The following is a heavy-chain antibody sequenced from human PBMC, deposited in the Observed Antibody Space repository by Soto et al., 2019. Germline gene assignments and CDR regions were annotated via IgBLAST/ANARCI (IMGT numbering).Heavy chain of an antibody. V-gene: IGHV3-23*01. CDR1: GFTFSSYA. CDR3: AKGSGYCSSTSCHRLQYPYYFDY. J-gene: IGHJ4*02. D-gene: IGHD2-2*01. CDR2: ISGSGGST. Sequence: AGGSLRLSCAASGFTFSSYAMSWVRQAPGKGLEWVSAISGSGGSTYYADSVKGRFTISRDNSKNTLYLQMNSLRAEDTAVYYCAKGSGYCSSTSCHRLQYPYYFDYWGQGTLVTVSS.